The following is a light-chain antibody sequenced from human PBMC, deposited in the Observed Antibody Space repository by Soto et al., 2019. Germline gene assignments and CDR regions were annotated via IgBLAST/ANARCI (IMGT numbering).Light chain of an antibody. CDR2: AAS. V-gene: IGKV1-39*01. CDR3: PQSYSKPRT. Sequence: DIQMTQSPSSLSASVGDRVTITCRASKSISSYLNWYQQKPGKAPKLLIYAASSLQSGVPSRFSGSESGTDFNLTISSLQPEEFATYYFPQSYSKPRTFGEGNKVEIK. CDR1: KSISSY. J-gene: IGKJ1*01.